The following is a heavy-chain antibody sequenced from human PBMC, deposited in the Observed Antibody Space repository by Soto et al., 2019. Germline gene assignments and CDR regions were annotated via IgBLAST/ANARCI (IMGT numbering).Heavy chain of an antibody. V-gene: IGHV3-21*01. J-gene: IGHJ4*02. Sequence: GGSLRLSCAASGFTFSSYSMNWVRQAPGKGLEWVSSISSSSSYIYYADSVKGRFTISRDNAKNSLYLQMNSLRAEDTAVYYCARDAAKGVWGFDYWGQGTLVTVSS. CDR3: ARDAAKGVWGFDY. CDR1: GFTFSSYS. D-gene: IGHD2-8*01. CDR2: ISSSSSYI.